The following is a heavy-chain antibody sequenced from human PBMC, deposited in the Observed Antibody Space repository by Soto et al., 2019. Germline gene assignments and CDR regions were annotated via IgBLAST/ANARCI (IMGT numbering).Heavy chain of an antibody. CDR2: IYYSGST. V-gene: IGHV4-31*03. J-gene: IGHJ4*02. Sequence: SETLSLTCTVSGDSISSGPYYWSWIRQHPGKGLEWIGYIYYSGSTYYNPSLKSRVIISVDTSKNQFSLQLNSVTAADTAVYYCARIPYGDYFFDYWGQGALVTVSS. CDR1: GDSISSGPYY. CDR3: ARIPYGDYFFDY. D-gene: IGHD4-17*01.